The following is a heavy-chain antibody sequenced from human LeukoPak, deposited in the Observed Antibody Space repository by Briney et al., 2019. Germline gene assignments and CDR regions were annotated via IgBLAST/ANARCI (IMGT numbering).Heavy chain of an antibody. CDR3: ASSHGRGYSGYDY. CDR2: INHSGST. V-gene: IGHV4-34*01. J-gene: IGHJ4*02. D-gene: IGHD5-12*01. CDR1: GGSFSGYY. Sequence: PSETLSLTCAVYGGSFSGYYWSWIRQPPGKGLEWIGEINHSGSTNYNPSLKSRVTISVDTSKNQFSLKLSSVTAADTAVYYCASSHGRGYSGYDYWGQGTLVTVSS.